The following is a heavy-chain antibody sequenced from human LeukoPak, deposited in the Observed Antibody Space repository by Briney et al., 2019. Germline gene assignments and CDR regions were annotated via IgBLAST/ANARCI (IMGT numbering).Heavy chain of an antibody. J-gene: IGHJ4*02. Sequence: SETLSLTCTVSGGSISSYYWSWIRQPAGKGLEWIGRIYTSGSTNYNPSLKSRVTMSVDTSKNQFSLKLSSVTAADTAVYYCAREGPNYLTNGVYFDYWGQGTLVTVAS. CDR3: AREGPNYLTNGVYFDY. V-gene: IGHV4-4*07. D-gene: IGHD2-8*01. CDR2: IYTSGST. CDR1: GGSISSYY.